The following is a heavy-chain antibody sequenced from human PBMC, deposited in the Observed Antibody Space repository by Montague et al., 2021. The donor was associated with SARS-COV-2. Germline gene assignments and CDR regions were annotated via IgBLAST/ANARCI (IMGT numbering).Heavy chain of an antibody. Sequence: SETLSLTCTVSGGSLSSYYWSWIRQPPGKGLEWIGYIYYSGSTNYNPSLKSRVTISLDTSKNQFSLKLNSVTAADTAVYYCARGSYGPDAFDNWGQGTMVTVSS. CDR2: IYYSGST. D-gene: IGHD5-18*01. J-gene: IGHJ3*02. CDR1: GGSLSSYY. CDR3: ARGSYGPDAFDN. V-gene: IGHV4-59*01.